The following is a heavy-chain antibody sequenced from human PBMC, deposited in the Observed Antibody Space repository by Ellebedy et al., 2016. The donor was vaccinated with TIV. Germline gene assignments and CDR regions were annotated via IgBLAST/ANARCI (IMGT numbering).Heavy chain of an antibody. D-gene: IGHD2-15*01. CDR1: GYTLTNYG. V-gene: IGHV7-4-1*02. J-gene: IGHJ4*02. Sequence: ASVKVSCKTSGYTLTNYGMNWVRQAPGQGLEWMGWINPKTGNPTYAQGFTGRFVFSWDTSVNTAYLQISSLEAEDTAVYYCATRVHTDVPWYFWGQGTLVTVSS. CDR2: INPKTGNP. CDR3: ATRVHTDVPWYF.